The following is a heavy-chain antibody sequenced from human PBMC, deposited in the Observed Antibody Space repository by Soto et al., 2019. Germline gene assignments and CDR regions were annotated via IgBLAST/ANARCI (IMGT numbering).Heavy chain of an antibody. D-gene: IGHD3-22*01. CDR3: ARGLESGYYDDSSGAFDI. V-gene: IGHV4-34*01. Sequence: QVQLQQWGAGLLKPSETLSLTCAVYGGSFTGYYWSWIRQPPGKGLEWIGEITHSGSTNYNPSLKSRVTISVDTSKNQFTLKLISVSAADTAVYYCARGLESGYYDDSSGAFDIWGEGSMVTVSS. CDR1: GGSFTGYY. CDR2: ITHSGST. J-gene: IGHJ3*02.